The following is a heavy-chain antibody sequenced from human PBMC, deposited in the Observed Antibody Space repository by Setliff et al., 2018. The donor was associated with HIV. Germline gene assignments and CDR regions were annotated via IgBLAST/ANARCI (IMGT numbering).Heavy chain of an antibody. CDR2: ISSNGGNT. D-gene: IGHD6-6*01. CDR3: ARDASISSPYDAFDI. J-gene: IGHJ3*02. V-gene: IGHV3-64*01. CDR1: GFTFSSYG. Sequence: GESLKISCAASGFTFSSYGMYWVRQAPGKGLEYVSSISSNGGNTYYASSLKGRFTISRDNSKNTLYLQMGSLRAEDMAVYYCARDASISSPYDAFDIWGQGTMVTVSS.